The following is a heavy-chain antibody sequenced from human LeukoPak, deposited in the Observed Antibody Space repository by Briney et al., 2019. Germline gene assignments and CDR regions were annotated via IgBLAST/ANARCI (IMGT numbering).Heavy chain of an antibody. CDR2: INYRGSA. Sequence: SQTLSLTCTVSGGSLSSVDYYWSWIRQYPGTGLEWIGYINYRGSAYYNPSLKSRVTISVDTSKNQFSLKLTSVTAADTAVYYCARDTVPGDSFDIWGQGTMVTVSS. CDR3: ARDTVPGDSFDI. CDR1: GGSLSSVDYY. J-gene: IGHJ3*02. V-gene: IGHV4-31*03.